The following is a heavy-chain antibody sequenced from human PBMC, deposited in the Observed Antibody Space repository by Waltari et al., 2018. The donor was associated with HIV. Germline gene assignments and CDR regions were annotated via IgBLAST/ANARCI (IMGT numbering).Heavy chain of an antibody. D-gene: IGHD3-22*01. CDR2: ISYDGSNK. CDR3: ARGPITMIVVVITYFDY. CDR1: GFTFSSYA. Sequence: QVQLVESGGGVVQPGRSLRLSCAASGFTFSSYAMHWVSKAQGTGLEWVAVISYDGSNKYYADSVKGRFTISRDNSKNTLYLQMNSLRAEDTAVYYCARGPITMIVVVITYFDYWGQGTLVTVSS. J-gene: IGHJ4*02. V-gene: IGHV3-30*04.